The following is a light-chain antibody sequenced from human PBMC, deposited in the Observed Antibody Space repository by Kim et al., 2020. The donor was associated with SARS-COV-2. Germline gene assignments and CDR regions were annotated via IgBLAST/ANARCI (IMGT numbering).Light chain of an antibody. CDR1: QSVNSKS. V-gene: IGKV3-20*01. CDR3: QQYSTPSFT. Sequence: ENVLTQSPGTLSLSPGEGATLSCRASQSVNSKSVAWYQQKPGQAPRLLVYAASTRAPGIPDRFSGRGSGTDFTLTISRLEPEDFAVYYCQQYSTPSFTFGQGTKVDIK. J-gene: IGKJ2*01. CDR2: AAS.